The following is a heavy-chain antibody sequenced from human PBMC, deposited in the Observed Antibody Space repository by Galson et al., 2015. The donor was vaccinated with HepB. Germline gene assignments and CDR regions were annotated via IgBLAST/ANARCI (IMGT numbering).Heavy chain of an antibody. CDR1: RDSISRDYY. D-gene: IGHD3-10*01. Sequence: ETLSLTCTVSRDSISRDYYWGWVRQSPGKGLEWIGSIYHSGNTHYSPSLKSRVTISVDTSKNQFSLKLSSVTAADTAVYSCARGPYYGPARPYHFDYWGQGSLVTVS. J-gene: IGHJ4*02. CDR3: ARGPYYGPARPYHFDY. V-gene: IGHV4-38-2*02. CDR2: IYHSGNT.